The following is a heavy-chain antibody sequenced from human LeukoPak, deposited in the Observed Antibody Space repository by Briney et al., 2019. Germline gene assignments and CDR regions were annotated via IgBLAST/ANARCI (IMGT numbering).Heavy chain of an antibody. Sequence: ASVKVSCKASGYTFTSYGISWVRQAPGQGLEWMGWISAYNGNTNYAQKLQGRVTMTTDTSTSTAYMELRSLRSDDTAVYYCARDSYYDILPHLDYWGQGTLVTVSS. CDR2: ISAYNGNT. CDR1: GYTFTSYG. V-gene: IGHV1-18*04. D-gene: IGHD3-9*01. J-gene: IGHJ4*02. CDR3: ARDSYYDILPHLDY.